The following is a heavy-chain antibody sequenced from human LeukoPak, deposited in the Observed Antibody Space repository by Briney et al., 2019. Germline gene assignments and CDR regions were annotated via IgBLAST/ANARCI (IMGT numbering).Heavy chain of an antibody. CDR2: ISSSSSYT. CDR1: GFTFDDYG. Sequence: GGSLRLSCAASGFTFDDYGMSWVRQAPGKGLEWVSYISSSSSYTNYADSVKGRFTISRDNAKNSLYLQMNSLRAEDTAVYYCAREGSVVAATLLDYWGQGTLVTVSS. D-gene: IGHD2-15*01. V-gene: IGHV3-11*05. CDR3: AREGSVVAATLLDY. J-gene: IGHJ4*02.